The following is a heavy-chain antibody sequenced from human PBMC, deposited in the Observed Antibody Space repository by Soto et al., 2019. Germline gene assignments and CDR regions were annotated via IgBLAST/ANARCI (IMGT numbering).Heavy chain of an antibody. J-gene: IGHJ3*02. V-gene: IGHV1-46*01. CDR2: INPSDGST. CDR1: GYTFTSYY. CDR3: ARDLLSSSRSQDAFEI. Sequence: DSLQVSCKASGYTFTSYYMYWVRQAPGQGLEWMGIINPSDGSTSYAQKFQGRVTMTRDTSTSTVYMELSSLRSEDTAVYYCARDLLSSSRSQDAFEIWGQGTMVTV. D-gene: IGHD6-13*01.